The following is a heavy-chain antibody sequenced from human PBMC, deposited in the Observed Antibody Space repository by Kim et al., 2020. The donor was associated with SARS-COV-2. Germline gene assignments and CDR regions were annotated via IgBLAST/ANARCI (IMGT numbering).Heavy chain of an antibody. J-gene: IGHJ4*02. Sequence: SETLSLTCTVSGGSISSYYWSWIRQPPGKGLEWIGYIYYSGSTNYNPSLKSRVTISVDTSKNQFSLKLSSVTAADTAVYYCARYLAEGYFDYWGQGTWSPSPQ. CDR2: IYYSGST. CDR3: ARYLAEGYFDY. V-gene: IGHV4-59*01. CDR1: GGSISSYY.